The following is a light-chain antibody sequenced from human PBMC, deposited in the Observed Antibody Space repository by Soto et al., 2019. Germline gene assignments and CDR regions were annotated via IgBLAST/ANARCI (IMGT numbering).Light chain of an antibody. CDR1: QSVSSY. CDR3: QQRSNWPLT. J-gene: IGKJ4*01. V-gene: IGKV3-11*01. CDR2: DAS. Sequence: EIVLTQSPATLSLSPGERATLSCRASQSVSSYLAWYQQKPGQAPGLLIYDASNRATGIPARFSGSGSGTDFTLTISSLEPEDFAVYYCQQRSNWPLTFGGETKVEIK.